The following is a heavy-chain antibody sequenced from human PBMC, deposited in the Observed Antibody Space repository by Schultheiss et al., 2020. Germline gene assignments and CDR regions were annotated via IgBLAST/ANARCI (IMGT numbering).Heavy chain of an antibody. J-gene: IGHJ5*02. Sequence: GSLRLSCAASGFTFSDYYMSWVRQAPGKGLEWIGEINHSGSTNYNPSLKSRVTISVDKSKNQFSLKLSSVTAADTAVYYCAKGGGVDTAMANNWFDPWGQGTLVTVSS. V-gene: IGHV4-34*01. CDR2: INHSGST. CDR1: GFTFSDYY. D-gene: IGHD5-18*01. CDR3: AKGGGVDTAMANNWFDP.